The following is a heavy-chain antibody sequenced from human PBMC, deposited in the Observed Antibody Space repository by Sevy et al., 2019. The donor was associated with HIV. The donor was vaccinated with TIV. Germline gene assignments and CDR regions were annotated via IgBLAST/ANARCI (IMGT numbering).Heavy chain of an antibody. CDR3: ARDPSRITIFGVVAAGYYYGMDV. J-gene: IGHJ6*02. CDR1: GFTFSSYA. Sequence: GGSLRLSCAASGFTFSSYAMHWVRQAPGKGLEWVAVISYDGSNKYYADSMKGRFTISRDNSKNTLYLQMNSLRAEDTAVYYCARDPSRITIFGVVAAGYYYGMDVWGQGTTVTVSS. D-gene: IGHD3-3*01. CDR2: ISYDGSNK. V-gene: IGHV3-30*04.